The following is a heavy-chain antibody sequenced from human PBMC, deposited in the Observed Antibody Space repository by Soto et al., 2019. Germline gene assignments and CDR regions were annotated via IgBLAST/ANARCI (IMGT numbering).Heavy chain of an antibody. V-gene: IGHV4-34*01. CDR3: ARGRSYYDISTGYYTPRGFDP. J-gene: IGHJ5*02. CDR2: INHSGST. CDR1: GGSFSGYY. Sequence: PSETLSLTCAVYGGSFSGYYWSWIRQPPGKGLEWIGEINHSGSTNYNPSLKSRVTISVDTSKNQFSLKLSSVTAADTAVYYCARGRSYYDISTGYYTPRGFDPWGQGTLVT. D-gene: IGHD3-9*01.